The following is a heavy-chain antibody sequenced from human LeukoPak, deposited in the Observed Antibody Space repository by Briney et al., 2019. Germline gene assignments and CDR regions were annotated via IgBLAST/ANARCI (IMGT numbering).Heavy chain of an antibody. J-gene: IGHJ5*02. CDR2: ISNSGSTI. Sequence: PGGSLRLSCAASGFTFSRYWMTWVRQAPGKGLEWVSYISNSGSTIYDADSVKGRFTISRDNAKNSLYLQMNTLRAEDTAVYYCARQHRYCSGGSCYPRVGWFDPWGQGTLVTVSS. V-gene: IGHV3-48*04. CDR1: GFTFSRYW. CDR3: ARQHRYCSGGSCYPRVGWFDP. D-gene: IGHD2-15*01.